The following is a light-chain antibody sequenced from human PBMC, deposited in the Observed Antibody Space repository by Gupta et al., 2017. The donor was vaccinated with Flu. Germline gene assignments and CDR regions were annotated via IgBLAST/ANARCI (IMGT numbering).Light chain of an antibody. CDR2: KDT. V-gene: IGLV3-25*03. J-gene: IGLJ3*02. Sequence: SYELTQPPSVSVSPGQTARITCSGDALPKQYAFWYQQKPGQAPVLVIYKDTQRPSGIPERFSGSISGTTVTLTLTGVQAEDEADYYCQTADRSGTWVFGGGTKLTVL. CDR1: ALPKQY. CDR3: QTADRSGTWV.